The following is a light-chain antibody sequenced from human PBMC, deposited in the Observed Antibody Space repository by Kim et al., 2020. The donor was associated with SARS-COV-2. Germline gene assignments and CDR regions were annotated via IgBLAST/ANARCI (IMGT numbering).Light chain of an antibody. V-gene: IGLV2-14*03. Sequence: GQSITISCTGSSSDMGGYNYVSWYQQHPGKAPKLMIYDVSNRPSGVSNRFSGSKSGNTASLTISGLQAEDEADYFCSSYTSSSTYVFGTGTKVTVL. CDR3: SSYTSSSTYV. J-gene: IGLJ1*01. CDR2: DVS. CDR1: SSDMGGYNY.